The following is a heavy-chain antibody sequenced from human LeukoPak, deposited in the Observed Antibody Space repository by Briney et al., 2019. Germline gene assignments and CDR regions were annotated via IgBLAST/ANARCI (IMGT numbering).Heavy chain of an antibody. CDR3: ARAAMIVVVKDYYYYYGMDV. CDR1: GGTFSSYA. V-gene: IGHV1-69*04. Sequence: SVKVSCKASGGTFSSYAISWVRQAPGQGLEWMGRIIPIFGIANCAQKFQGRVTITADKSTSTAYMELSSLRSEDTAVYYCARAAMIVVVKDYYYYYGMDVWGQGTTVTVSS. J-gene: IGHJ6*02. D-gene: IGHD3-22*01. CDR2: IIPIFGIA.